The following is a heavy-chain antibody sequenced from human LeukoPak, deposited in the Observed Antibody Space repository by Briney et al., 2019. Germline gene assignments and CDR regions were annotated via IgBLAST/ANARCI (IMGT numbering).Heavy chain of an antibody. CDR1: GFTFINAW. CDR3: TKHSGSPVENRVYYYGMDV. J-gene: IGHJ6*02. CDR2: IKSKTDGGTT. V-gene: IGHV3-15*01. Sequence: GGSLGLSCAASGFTFINAWMSWVRQAPGKGLEWVGRIKSKTDGGTTDYPAPVKGRFTISRDDSKNTLYLQMNSLKTEDTAVYYCTKHSGSPVENRVYYYGMDVWGQGTTVTVSS. D-gene: IGHD3-10*01.